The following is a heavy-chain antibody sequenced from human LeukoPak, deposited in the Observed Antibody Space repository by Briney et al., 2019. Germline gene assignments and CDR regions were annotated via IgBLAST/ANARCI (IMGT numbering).Heavy chain of an antibody. Sequence: PGGSLRLSCAASGFTFSSYEMNWVRQAPGKGLEWVSYISSSSSYIYYADSVKGRFTISRDNAKNSLYLQMNSLRAEDTAVYYCARSRIPGTFDYWGQGTLVTVSS. V-gene: IGHV3-21*05. J-gene: IGHJ4*02. CDR3: ARSRIPGTFDY. CDR1: GFTFSSYE. CDR2: ISSSSSYI.